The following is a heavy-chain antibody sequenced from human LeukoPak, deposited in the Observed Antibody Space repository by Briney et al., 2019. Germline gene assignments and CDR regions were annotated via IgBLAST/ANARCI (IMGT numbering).Heavy chain of an antibody. J-gene: IGHJ4*02. CDR3: ARRRGYGDAPYYFDY. Sequence: SETLSLTCTVSGGSISSYYWSWIRQPAGKGLEWIGRIYTSGSTNYNPSLKSRVTMSVDTSKNQFSLKLSSVTAADTAVYYCARRRGYGDAPYYFDYWGQGTLVTVSS. CDR1: GGSISSYY. CDR2: IYTSGST. V-gene: IGHV4-4*07. D-gene: IGHD4-17*01.